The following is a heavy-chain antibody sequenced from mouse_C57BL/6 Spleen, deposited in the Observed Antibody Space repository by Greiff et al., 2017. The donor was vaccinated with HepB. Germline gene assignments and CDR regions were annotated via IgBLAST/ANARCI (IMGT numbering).Heavy chain of an antibody. CDR3: ARHYSNWYFDV. CDR2: IYPRDGST. D-gene: IGHD2-5*01. Sequence: VKLMESGPELVKPGASVKLSCKASGYTFTSYDINWVKQRPGQGLEWIGWIYPRDGSTKYNEKFKGKATLTVDTSSSTAYMELHSLTSEDSAVYFCARHYSNWYFDVWGTGTTVTVSS. V-gene: IGHV1-85*01. J-gene: IGHJ1*03. CDR1: GYTFTSYD.